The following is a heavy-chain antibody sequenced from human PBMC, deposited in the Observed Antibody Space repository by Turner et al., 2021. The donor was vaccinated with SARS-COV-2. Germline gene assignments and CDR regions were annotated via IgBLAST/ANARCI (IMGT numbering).Heavy chain of an antibody. J-gene: IGHJ5*02. CDR2: INSSGDST. D-gene: IGHD4-17*01. CDR3: ARAGPGGFDP. CDR1: GYTCTSYY. V-gene: IGHV1-46*01. Sequence: QVQLGQSGASGKKPGASVEVTCKASGYTCTSYYMHWVRQAPGEGLEWRGIINSSGDSTSYAQKSEGRVNMTRDTSTTTVSMEQSSVRSEATPVYYCARAGPGGFDPWGQGTLVTVSS.